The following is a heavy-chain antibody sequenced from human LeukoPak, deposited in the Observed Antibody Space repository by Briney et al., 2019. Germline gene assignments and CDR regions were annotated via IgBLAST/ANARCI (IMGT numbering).Heavy chain of an antibody. J-gene: IGHJ5*02. Sequence: PGGSLTLFCAASGFTFSSYAMSWVRQAPGKGLEWVSAISGSGGSTYYADYVKGRFTISRDNSKNTLYLQMNSLRAEDTAVYYCAKALIVGFDPWGQRTLVTVSS. CDR2: ISGSGGST. D-gene: IGHD3-22*01. CDR1: GFTFSSYA. CDR3: AKALIVGFDP. V-gene: IGHV3-23*01.